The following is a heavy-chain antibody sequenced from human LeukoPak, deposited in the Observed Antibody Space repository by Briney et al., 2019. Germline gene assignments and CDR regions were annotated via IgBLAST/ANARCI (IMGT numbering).Heavy chain of an antibody. CDR1: GGSVSGDT. Sequence: SETLSLTCGVPGGSVSGDTWSWVRQPPGKRLEWIGDISHTGSTIDNPSLKTRVAISRDTSKNEFSVRLNSVTAADTAVYYCARRGRHCSSRTSCYYYFDFWGQGALATVSA. CDR3: ARRGRHCSSRTSCYYYFDF. CDR2: ISHTGST. D-gene: IGHD2-2*01. V-gene: IGHV4-34*01. J-gene: IGHJ4*02.